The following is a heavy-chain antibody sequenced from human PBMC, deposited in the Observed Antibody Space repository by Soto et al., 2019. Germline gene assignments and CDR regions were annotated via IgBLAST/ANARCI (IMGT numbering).Heavy chain of an antibody. J-gene: IGHJ6*02. CDR1: GGSISSSSYY. V-gene: IGHV4-39*01. CDR3: ARFFNAAAAGLYYYYYGMDV. D-gene: IGHD6-13*01. Sequence: TSETLSLTCTVSGGSISSSSYYWGWIRQPPGKGLEWIGSIYYSGSTYYNPSLKSRVTISVDTSKNQFSLKLSSVTAADTAVYYCARFFNAAAAGLYYYYYGMDVWGQGTTVTVSS. CDR2: IYYSGST.